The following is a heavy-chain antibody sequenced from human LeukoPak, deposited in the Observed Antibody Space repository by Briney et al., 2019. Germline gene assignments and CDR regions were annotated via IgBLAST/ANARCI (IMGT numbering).Heavy chain of an antibody. V-gene: IGHV3-33*01. CDR2: IWYDGSNK. CDR1: GFTFSSYG. J-gene: IGHJ6*02. CDR3: ARVSAYSSSWYLPPTYYYYGMDV. D-gene: IGHD6-13*01. Sequence: GRSLRLSCAASGFTFSSYGMHWVRQAPGKGLEWVAVIWYDGSNKYYADSVKGRFTISRDNSKNTLYLQMNSLRAEDTAVYYCARVSAYSSSWYLPPTYYYYGMDVWGQGTTVTVSS.